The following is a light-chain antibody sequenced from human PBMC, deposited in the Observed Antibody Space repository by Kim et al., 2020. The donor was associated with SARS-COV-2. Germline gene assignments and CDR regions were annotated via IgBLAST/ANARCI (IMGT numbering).Light chain of an antibody. Sequence: DIQLTQSPSFLSASVGDRVTITCRASQDISNYLAWYQQDPGKAPKLLIYAASTLQSGVPSRFSGRGSGTEFTLTISSLQPEDFATYSCHQFHLYPRTFGQGTKVDIK. J-gene: IGKJ1*01. CDR3: HQFHLYPRT. CDR2: AAS. CDR1: QDISNY. V-gene: IGKV1-9*01.